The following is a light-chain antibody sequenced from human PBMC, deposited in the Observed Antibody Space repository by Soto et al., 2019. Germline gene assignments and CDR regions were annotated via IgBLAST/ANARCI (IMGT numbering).Light chain of an antibody. CDR2: DAS. Sequence: EIVLTQSPATLSLSPGERATLSCRASQRIGSDLAWYQQGRGQAPRLLIYDASNRAPGIPARFGGSGSGTDFTLTISSLEPEDFAVYHCQQRAKWPRTFGQGTMVEIK. CDR3: QQRAKWPRT. V-gene: IGKV3-11*01. J-gene: IGKJ1*01. CDR1: QRIGSD.